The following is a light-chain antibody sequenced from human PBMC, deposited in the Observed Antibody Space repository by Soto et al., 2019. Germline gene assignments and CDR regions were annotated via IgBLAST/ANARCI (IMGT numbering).Light chain of an antibody. CDR1: QSVLYSSNNKNY. J-gene: IGKJ2*01. V-gene: IGKV4-1*01. Sequence: DIVMTQSPDSLAVSLGERATINCKSSQSVLYSSNNKNYLAWYQQRPGQPPKLLIYWASTRESGVPDRFSGSGSGTDFTLSITSRQAEGVAVYYCQQYESTPPTFGQGTKLEIK. CDR2: WAS. CDR3: QQYESTPPT.